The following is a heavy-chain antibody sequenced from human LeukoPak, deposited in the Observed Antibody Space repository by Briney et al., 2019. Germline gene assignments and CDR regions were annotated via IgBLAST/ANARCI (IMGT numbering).Heavy chain of an antibody. Sequence: GGSLRLSCAASGFTFSSYGMHWVRQAPGKGLEWVSFIRYDGSNKYYADSVKGRFTISRDNSKNTLYLQMNSLRAEDTAVYYCARDPGSGYEEHFDYWGQGTLVTVSS. J-gene: IGHJ4*02. CDR2: IRYDGSNK. CDR3: ARDPGSGYEEHFDY. CDR1: GFTFSSYG. V-gene: IGHV3-30*02. D-gene: IGHD5-12*01.